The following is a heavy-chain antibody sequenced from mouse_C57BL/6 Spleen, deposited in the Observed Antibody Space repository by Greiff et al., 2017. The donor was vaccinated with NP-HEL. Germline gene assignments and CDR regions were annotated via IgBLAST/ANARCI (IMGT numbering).Heavy chain of an antibody. J-gene: IGHJ2*01. CDR1: GYAFTNYL. CDR3: ARGSSSYPDY. D-gene: IGHD1-1*01. V-gene: IGHV1-54*01. CDR2: INPGSGGT. Sequence: VQLQQSGAELVRPGTSVKVSCKASGYAFTNYLIEWVKQRPGQGLEWIGVINPGSGGTNYNEKFKGKATLTADKSSSTAYMQLSSLTSEDSAVYFCARGSSSYPDYWGQGTTLTVSS.